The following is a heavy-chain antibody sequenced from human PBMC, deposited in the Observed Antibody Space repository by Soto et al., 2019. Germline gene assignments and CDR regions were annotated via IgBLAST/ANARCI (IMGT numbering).Heavy chain of an antibody. J-gene: IGHJ6*02. CDR2: IYYSGST. V-gene: IGHV4-59*01. CDR1: GGSIRSYC. CDR3: ARVGSNRVTMVRGAPNYCMDA. D-gene: IGHD3-10*01. Sequence: SQPMSLPCTVSGGSIRSYCWSWIRKHKGKGLEWIGYIYYSGSTNYNPSLKSRVTISVDTSENQFSLKLSSVTAADTAVYYCARVGSNRVTMVRGAPNYCMDAWGQGTTVTV.